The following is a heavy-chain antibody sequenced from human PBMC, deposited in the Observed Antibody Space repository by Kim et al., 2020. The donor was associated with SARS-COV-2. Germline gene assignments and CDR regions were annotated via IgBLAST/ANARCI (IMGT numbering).Heavy chain of an antibody. CDR3: ARDFLDIVVVPAAMDV. V-gene: IGHV3-11*06. Sequence: SVKGRFTISRDNAKNSLYLQMNSLRAEDTAVYYCARDFLDIVVVPAAMDVWGQGTTVTVSS. J-gene: IGHJ6*02. D-gene: IGHD2-2*01.